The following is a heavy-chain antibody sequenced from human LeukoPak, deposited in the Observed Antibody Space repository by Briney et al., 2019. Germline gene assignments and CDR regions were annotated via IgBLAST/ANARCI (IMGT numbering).Heavy chain of an antibody. Sequence: QPGGSLRLSCTASGFTFSSYAMSWVRQAPGKGLEWVSAISGSGGSTYYADSVKGRFTISRDNSKNTLYLQMNSLRAEDTAVYYCAKDERITIFGVVSNFDYWGQGTLVTVSS. CDR3: AKDERITIFGVVSNFDY. D-gene: IGHD3-3*01. V-gene: IGHV3-23*01. CDR1: GFTFSSYA. J-gene: IGHJ4*02. CDR2: ISGSGGST.